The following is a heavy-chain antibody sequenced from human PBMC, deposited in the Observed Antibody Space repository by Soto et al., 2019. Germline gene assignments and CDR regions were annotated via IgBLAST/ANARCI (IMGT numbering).Heavy chain of an antibody. CDR3: ARDFHYDSSGCLDL. CDR1: GFTFSNHG. V-gene: IGHV3-33*01. Sequence: GGFLRLSCPASGFTFSNHGMHWVRQTPGKGLEWVAVIWYDGNPKYYADSVKGRFTISRDNSKNTLDLEMNALRAEDTAVYHCARDFHYDSSGCLDLWGQGTLVTVSS. J-gene: IGHJ3*01. D-gene: IGHD3-22*01. CDR2: IWYDGNPK.